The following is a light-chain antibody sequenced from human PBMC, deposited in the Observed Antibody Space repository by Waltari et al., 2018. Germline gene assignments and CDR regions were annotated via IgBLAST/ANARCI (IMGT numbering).Light chain of an antibody. V-gene: IGKV3-15*01. CDR3: QQYKMWPQM. J-gene: IGKJ1*01. CDR1: ESVTSN. Sequence: EIVMTQSPATLSVSPGDRATLSCRASESVTSNLAWYQQKPGQAPRLLIYNAATRATGIPARFSGSMSGTEFTLTISNLQSEDFAVYHCQQYKMWPQMFGQGTKVEIK. CDR2: NAA.